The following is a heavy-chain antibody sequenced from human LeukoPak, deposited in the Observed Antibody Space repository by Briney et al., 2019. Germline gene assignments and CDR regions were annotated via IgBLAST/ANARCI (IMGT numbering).Heavy chain of an antibody. CDR1: GDSVSSNIAT. CDR3: ARERSSWYYLDY. Sequence: SQTLSLTCVISGDSVSSNIATWNWIRRSPSRGLEWLGRTYYRSQWYYDYAVSVRSRITIDPDTSKNQFSLQLSSVTPEDTAVYFCARERSSWYYLDYWGQGMLVTVSS. J-gene: IGHJ4*02. CDR2: TYYRSQWYY. V-gene: IGHV6-1*01. D-gene: IGHD6-13*01.